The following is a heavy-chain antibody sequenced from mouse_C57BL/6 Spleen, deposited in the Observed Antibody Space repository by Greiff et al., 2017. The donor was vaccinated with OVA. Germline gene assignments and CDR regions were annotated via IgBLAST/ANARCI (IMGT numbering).Heavy chain of an antibody. CDR1: GYTFTSYW. CDR3: ASPYYGNGY. V-gene: IGHV1-55*01. CDR2: IYPGSGST. Sequence: LQLQQSGPELVKPGASVKMSCKASGYTFTSYWITWVKQRPGQGLEWIGDIYPGSGSTNYNEKFKSKATLTVDTSSSTAYMQLSSLTSEDSAVYYCASPYYGNGYWGQGTTLTVSS. D-gene: IGHD2-1*01. J-gene: IGHJ2*01.